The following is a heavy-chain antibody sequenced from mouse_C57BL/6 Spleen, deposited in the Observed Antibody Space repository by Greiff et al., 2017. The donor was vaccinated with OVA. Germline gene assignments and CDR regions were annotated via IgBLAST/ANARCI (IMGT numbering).Heavy chain of an antibody. V-gene: IGHV1-66*01. Sequence: QVQLQQSGPELVKPGASVTISCKASGYSFTSYYIHWVKQRPGQGLEWIGWIYPGSGNTKYNEKFKGKATLTADTSSSTAYMQLSSLTSEDAAVYYCARYYLDYWGQGTTLTVSS. CDR3: ARYYLDY. CDR1: GYSFTSYY. CDR2: IYPGSGNT. J-gene: IGHJ2*01.